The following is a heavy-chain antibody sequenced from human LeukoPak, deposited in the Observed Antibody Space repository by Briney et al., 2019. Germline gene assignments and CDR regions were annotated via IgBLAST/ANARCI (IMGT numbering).Heavy chain of an antibody. V-gene: IGHV1-18*01. J-gene: IGHJ4*02. CDR2: ISAYNGNT. CDR1: GYTFTSYG. Sequence: GASVKVSCKASGYTFTSYGISWVRQAPGQGLEWMGWISAYNGNTNYAQKLQGRVTMTTDTSTSTAYMELRSLRSDDTAVYYCARDHPRPRYFDWLLVPLPFDYWGQGTLVTVSS. CDR3: ARDHPRPRYFDWLLVPLPFDY. D-gene: IGHD3-9*01.